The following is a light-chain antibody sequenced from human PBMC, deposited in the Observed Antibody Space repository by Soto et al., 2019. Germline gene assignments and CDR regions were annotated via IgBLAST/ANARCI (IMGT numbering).Light chain of an antibody. CDR1: QNVRTV. Sequence: EVVLTQSPATLSLSPGERATLSCRASQNVRTVLDWYQQKPGQAPRLLIYGASNRSTGIPARFSGSGSGTDFTLTISSLEPEDFAVYYCQQHSHWPPWTFGQGTRVEI. V-gene: IGKV3-11*01. CDR2: GAS. J-gene: IGKJ1*01. CDR3: QQHSHWPPWT.